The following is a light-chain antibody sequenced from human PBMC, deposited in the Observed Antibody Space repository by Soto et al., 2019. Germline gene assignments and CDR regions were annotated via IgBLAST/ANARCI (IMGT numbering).Light chain of an antibody. J-gene: IGLJ2*01. CDR2: DNN. CDR1: SSNIGNNY. V-gene: IGLV1-51*01. Sequence: QLVLTQPPSVSAAPGQKVTISCSGSSSNIGNNYVSWYQQLPGTAPKLLIYDNNKRPSGIPDRFSGSKSGTSATLGITGLQTGDEADYYCGTWDSSLGVVFGGGTKLTVL. CDR3: GTWDSSLGVV.